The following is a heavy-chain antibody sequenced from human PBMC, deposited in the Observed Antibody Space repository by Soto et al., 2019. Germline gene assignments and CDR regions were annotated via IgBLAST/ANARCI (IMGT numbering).Heavy chain of an antibody. V-gene: IGHV5-51*01. CDR3: ARGSLNGGTPSAEIEP. CDR2: IYPSDSAT. Sequence: PGESLKISCQGSGFSFTRYWIGWVRQVPGKGLEWMGVIYPSDSATRYNPSFQGQVAMSADTSISTAYLQWSSLKASDTAIYFCARGSLNGGTPSAEIEPWGQGTQVTVSS. D-gene: IGHD3-9*01. CDR1: GFSFTRYW. J-gene: IGHJ5*02.